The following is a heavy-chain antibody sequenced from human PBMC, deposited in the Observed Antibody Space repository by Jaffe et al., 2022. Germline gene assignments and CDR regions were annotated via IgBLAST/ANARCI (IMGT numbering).Heavy chain of an antibody. D-gene: IGHD3-10*01. V-gene: IGHV1-2*02. CDR3: ARDSRTYYYGSGSYYYFDY. J-gene: IGHJ4*02. CDR2: INPNSGGT. Sequence: QVQLVQSGAEVKKPGASVKVSCKASGYTFTGYYMHWVRQAPGQGLEWMGWINPNSGGTNYAQKFQGRVTMTRDTSISTAYMELSRLRSDDTAVYYCARDSRTYYYGSGSYYYFDYWGQGTLVTVSS. CDR1: GYTFTGYY.